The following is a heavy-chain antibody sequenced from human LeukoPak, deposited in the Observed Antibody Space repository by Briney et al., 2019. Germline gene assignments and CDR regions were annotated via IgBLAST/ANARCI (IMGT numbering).Heavy chain of an antibody. CDR3: ARGTITVAGTGPYFDY. CDR1: GYTFTNYG. CDR2: ISTYNGNT. V-gene: IGHV1-18*01. Sequence: ASVKVSCKASGYTFTNYGISWVRQAPGQGLEWMGWISTYNGNTNYAQKLQGRVTMTTDTSKCTAYIDLRSLRSDDTAVYYCARGTITVAGTGPYFDYWGQGTLVTVSS. D-gene: IGHD6-19*01. J-gene: IGHJ4*02.